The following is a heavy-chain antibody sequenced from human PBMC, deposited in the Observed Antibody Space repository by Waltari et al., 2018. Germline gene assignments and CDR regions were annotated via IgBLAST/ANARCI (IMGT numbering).Heavy chain of an antibody. CDR1: GGSISSYY. Sequence: QVQLQESGPGLVKPSETLSLTCTVSGGSISSYYWSWIRQPQGKGLEWVGYIYYSGSTNFNPSLKRRVTISVDTSKNQFSLKLSSVTAADTAVYYCASGGYGDSFDYWGQGTLVTVSS. J-gene: IGHJ4*02. CDR3: ASGGYGDSFDY. D-gene: IGHD4-17*01. V-gene: IGHV4-59*01. CDR2: IYYSGST.